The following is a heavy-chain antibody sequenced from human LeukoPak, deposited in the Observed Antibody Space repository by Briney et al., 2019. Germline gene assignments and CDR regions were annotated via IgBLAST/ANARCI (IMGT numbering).Heavy chain of an antibody. D-gene: IGHD3-10*01. CDR2: INHSGST. V-gene: IGHV4-34*01. CDR3: ARRRLSYQLTYYYGSGSYFGSWFDP. Sequence: SETLSLTCAVYGGSFSGYYWSWIRQPPGKGLEWIGEINHSGSTNYNPSLKSRVTISVDTSKNQFTLKLSSVTAADTAVYYCARRRLSYQLTYYYGSGSYFGSWFDPWGQGTLVTVSS. CDR1: GGSFSGYY. J-gene: IGHJ5*02.